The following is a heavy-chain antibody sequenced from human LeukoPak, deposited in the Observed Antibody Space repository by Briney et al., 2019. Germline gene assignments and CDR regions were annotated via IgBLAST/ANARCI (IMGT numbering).Heavy chain of an antibody. D-gene: IGHD2-15*01. CDR2: ISYDGINK. CDR1: GFTFSSYS. J-gene: IGHJ4*02. V-gene: IGHV3-30*03. Sequence: GGSLRLSCAASGFTFSSYSMNWVRQAPGKGLEWVALISYDGINKYHADSVKGRFTISRDNSKNTLYLQMDSLRSDDTALYYCARAQIPGRCSGGNCYSGYWGQGTLVTVS. CDR3: ARAQIPGRCSGGNCYSGY.